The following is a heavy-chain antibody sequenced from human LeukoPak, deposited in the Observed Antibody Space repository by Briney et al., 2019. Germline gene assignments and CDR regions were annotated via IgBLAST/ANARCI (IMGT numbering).Heavy chain of an antibody. J-gene: IGHJ4*02. Sequence: PGGSLRLSCAASGFSFRTYWMSWVRQAPGKGLEWVGRIKPKTDGGTTDHAAPVKGRFTISRDDSKNTLYLQMNSLKTEDTAVYYCTWEWELLYYWGQGTLVTVSS. V-gene: IGHV3-15*01. CDR3: TWEWELLYY. CDR2: IKPKTDGGTT. D-gene: IGHD1-26*01. CDR1: GFSFRTYW.